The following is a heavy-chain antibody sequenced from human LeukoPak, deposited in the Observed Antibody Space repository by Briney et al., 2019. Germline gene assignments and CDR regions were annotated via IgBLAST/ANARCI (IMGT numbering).Heavy chain of an antibody. V-gene: IGHV3-7*01. CDR2: IKQDGSEK. CDR3: ARDRGGYRSSTSCYTNFDY. CDR1: GFTFSSYW. D-gene: IGHD2-2*02. Sequence: GGSLRLSCAASGFTFSSYWMCWVRQAPGKGLEWVANIKQDGSEKYYVDSVKGRFTISRDNAKNSLYLQMNSLRAEDTAVYYCARDRGGYRSSTSCYTNFDYWGQGTLVTVSS. J-gene: IGHJ4*02.